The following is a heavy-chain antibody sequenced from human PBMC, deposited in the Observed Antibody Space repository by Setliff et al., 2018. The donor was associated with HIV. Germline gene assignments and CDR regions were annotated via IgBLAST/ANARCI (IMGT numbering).Heavy chain of an antibody. V-gene: IGHV4-61*02. CDR3: ARSSSSWSGWFDP. CDR1: GGTISSSDYY. D-gene: IGHD6-13*01. Sequence: PSETLSLTCTVSGGTISSSDYYWGWIRQPAGKGLEWIGRIYTSGTTNYNPSLKSRVTISVDTSKNQFSLKLSSVTAADTAVYYCARSSSSWSGWFDPWGQGTLVTVSS. CDR2: IYTSGTT. J-gene: IGHJ5*02.